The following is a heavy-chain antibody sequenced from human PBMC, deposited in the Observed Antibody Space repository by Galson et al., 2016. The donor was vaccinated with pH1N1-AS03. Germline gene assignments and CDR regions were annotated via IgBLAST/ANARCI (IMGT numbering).Heavy chain of an antibody. CDR3: LTSSLDY. D-gene: IGHD1-26*01. J-gene: IGHJ4*02. V-gene: IGHV3-15*01. CDR2: IKAEAGGGTA. CDR1: GFTFSNVW. Sequence: SLRLSCAASGFTFSNVWLTWVRQAPGKGLEWVGHIKAEAGGGTADYAAPVKGRFTVSRDESKSTSYLQMTSLKTEDTALYYCLTSSLDYWGQGTLVTVSS.